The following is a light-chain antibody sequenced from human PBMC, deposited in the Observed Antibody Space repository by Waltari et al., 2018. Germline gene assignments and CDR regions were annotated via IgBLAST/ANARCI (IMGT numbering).Light chain of an antibody. CDR2: GNS. V-gene: IGLV1-44*01. J-gene: IGLJ1*01. CDR3: SAWDDSVHV. CDR1: TSNIGSNN. Sequence: QSGLTQSPSVSGTPGQRVTISCSGSTSNIGSNNVNWYQQFPGMAPKLPVPGNSVRPSGVPDRFSGSKSGTSASLAISGLQSEDEAEYYCSAWDDSVHVFGTGTRVTVL.